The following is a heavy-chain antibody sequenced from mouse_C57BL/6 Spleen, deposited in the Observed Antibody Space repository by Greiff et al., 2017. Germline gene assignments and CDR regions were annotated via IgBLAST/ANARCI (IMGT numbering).Heavy chain of an antibody. V-gene: IGHV5-16*01. Sequence: DVHLVESEGGLVQPGSSMKLSCTASGFTFSDYYMAWVRQVPEKGLEWVANINYDGSSTYYLDSLKSRFIISRDNEKNILYLQMSSLKSENTATYYCARDPDGYYWYFDVWGTGTTVTVSS. J-gene: IGHJ1*03. CDR3: ARDPDGYYWYFDV. CDR1: GFTFSDYY. CDR2: INYDGSST. D-gene: IGHD2-3*01.